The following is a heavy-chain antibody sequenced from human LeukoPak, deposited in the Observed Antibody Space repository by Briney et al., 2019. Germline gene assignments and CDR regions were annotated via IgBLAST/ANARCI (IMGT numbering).Heavy chain of an antibody. CDR3: ARDLWVPPLMVRGVINAFDI. V-gene: IGHV1-18*01. Sequence: GASVKVSCKASGYTFTSYGISWVRQAPGQGLEWMGWISAYNGNTNYAQKLQGRVTMTTDTSTSTAYMELRSLRSDDTAVYYCARDLWVPPLMVRGVINAFDIWGQGTMVTVSS. CDR2: ISAYNGNT. J-gene: IGHJ3*02. D-gene: IGHD3-10*01. CDR1: GYTFTSYG.